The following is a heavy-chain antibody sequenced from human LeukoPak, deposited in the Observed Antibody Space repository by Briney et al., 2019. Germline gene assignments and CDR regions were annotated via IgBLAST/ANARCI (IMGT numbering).Heavy chain of an antibody. CDR2: IHDSGSA. CDR1: GASVSAYY. D-gene: IGHD3-3*02. J-gene: IGHJ5*02. V-gene: IGHV4-59*02. CDR3: VQVRLAGLFDP. Sequence: SETLSLTCTVSGASVSAYYWTWIRQPPGKRLEWLGYIHDSGSANYNPSLNSRLTMSLDASKNQFSLKLSSMSAADTAVYYCVQVRLAGLFDPWGQGTLVTVSS.